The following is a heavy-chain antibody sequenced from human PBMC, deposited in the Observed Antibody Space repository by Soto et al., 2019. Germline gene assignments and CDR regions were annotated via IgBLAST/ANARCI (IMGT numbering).Heavy chain of an antibody. CDR3: TTRLTGATFYFDY. J-gene: IGHJ4*02. CDR2: IKSKGDNYAT. D-gene: IGHD1-20*01. V-gene: IGHV3-73*01. Sequence: PGGSLRLSCAASGFTFSGSAMHWVRQASGKGLEWVGRIKSKGDNYATAYGASVKGRFTISRDDSKNTLYLQMNSLKTEDTAVYYCTTRLTGATFYFDYWGQGTLVTVSS. CDR1: GFTFSGSA.